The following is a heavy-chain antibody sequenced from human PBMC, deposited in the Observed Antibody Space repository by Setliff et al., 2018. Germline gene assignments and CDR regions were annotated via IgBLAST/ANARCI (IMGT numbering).Heavy chain of an antibody. CDR1: GYTFSNYG. CDR2: VTVYNGNT. CDR3: ARLVRYCTRTSCQRTPGAEY. D-gene: IGHD2-2*01. Sequence: ASVKVSCKASGYTFSNYGVTWVRQAPGQGLEWMGWVTVYNGNTKYAQNLQGRLTLTTDISTSTAYMELGSLTTDDTAVYYCARLVRYCTRTSCQRTPGAEYWGQGTLVTVSS. J-gene: IGHJ4*02. V-gene: IGHV1-18*01.